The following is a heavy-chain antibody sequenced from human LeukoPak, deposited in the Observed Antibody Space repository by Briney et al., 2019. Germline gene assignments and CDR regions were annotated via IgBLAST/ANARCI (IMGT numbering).Heavy chain of an antibody. V-gene: IGHV4-59*01. D-gene: IGHD1-1*01. Sequence: PSETLSLTCTVSGGXISSYYCSWIRQPPGKGLEWIGYISYSGSTNFNPSLKSRVTISVDTSKNQFSLKLSSVTAADTAVYYCAREGTAGTNLNWFDPWGQGTLVTVSS. CDR1: GGXISSYY. CDR3: AREGTAGTNLNWFDP. J-gene: IGHJ5*02. CDR2: ISYSGST.